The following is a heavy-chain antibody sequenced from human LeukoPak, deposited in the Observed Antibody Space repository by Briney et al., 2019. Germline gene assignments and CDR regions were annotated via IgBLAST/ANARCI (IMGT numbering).Heavy chain of an antibody. D-gene: IGHD2-2*01. V-gene: IGHV3-7*01. CDR1: GFTFSSYW. J-gene: IGHJ4*02. CDR2: IKQDGSEK. Sequence: GGSLRLSCAASGFTFSSYWMSWVRQAPGKGLEWVANIKQDGSEKYYVDSVKGRFTISRDNAKNSLYLQMNSLRAEDTAVYYCARVPRVVPAAMGDYWGQGTLVTVSS. CDR3: ARVPRVVPAAMGDY.